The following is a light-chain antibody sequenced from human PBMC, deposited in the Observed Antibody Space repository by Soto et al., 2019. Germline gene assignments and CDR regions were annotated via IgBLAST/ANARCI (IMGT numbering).Light chain of an antibody. CDR3: MQGLSGFT. J-gene: IGKJ3*01. CDR2: LGS. V-gene: IGKV2-28*01. CDR1: QTLLHTNGYNY. Sequence: DIVMTQSPLSLPVTPGEPASISCRSSQTLLHTNGYNYLEWYLQKQGQSPQLLIYLGSDRASGVPNGFSGSGSGTDFTLKISRVEAEDVGFYYCMQGLSGFTFGPGTKSGNQT.